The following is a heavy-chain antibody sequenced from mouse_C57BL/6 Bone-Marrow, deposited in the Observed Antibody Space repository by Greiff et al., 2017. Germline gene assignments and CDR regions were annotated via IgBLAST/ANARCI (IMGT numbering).Heavy chain of an antibody. CDR1: GYTFTDYE. CDR2: IDPETGGT. D-gene: IGHD1-1*01. J-gene: IGHJ2*01. CDR3: TRLAFYYCSSCFDY. V-gene: IGHV1-15*01. Sequence: QVQLKESGAELVRPGASVTLSCKASGYTFTDYEMHWVKQTPVHGLEWIGAIDPETGGTAYNQKFKGKAILTADKSSSTAYMELRSLTSEDSAVYYCTRLAFYYCSSCFDYWGQGTTLTVSS.